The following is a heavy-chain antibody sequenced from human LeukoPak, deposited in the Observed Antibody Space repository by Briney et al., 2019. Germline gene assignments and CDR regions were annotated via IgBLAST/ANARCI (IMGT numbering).Heavy chain of an antibody. CDR1: GFTFSSYS. J-gene: IGHJ4*02. Sequence: GGSLRLSCAASGFTFSSYSMNWVRRAPGKGLEWVSSISSSSSYIYYADSVKGRFTISRDNAKNSLYLQMNSLRAEGTAVYYCARDRDIVVVPAAMVDYWGQGTLVTVSS. D-gene: IGHD2-2*01. CDR3: ARDRDIVVVPAAMVDY. V-gene: IGHV3-21*01. CDR2: ISSSSSYI.